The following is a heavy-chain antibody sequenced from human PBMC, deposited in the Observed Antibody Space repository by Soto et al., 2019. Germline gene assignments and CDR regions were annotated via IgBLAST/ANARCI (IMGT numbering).Heavy chain of an antibody. CDR3: ATDKVAFDM. J-gene: IGHJ3*02. CDR2: VNPSGGST. Sequence: ASVKVSCKASGYLFTAYSMHWVRLAPGQGLEWMGVVNPSGGSTKYAQNFQGRVTMTRDTSTTTIYMELSSLRSDDTAIYYCATDKVAFDMWGQGTMVTVSS. CDR1: GYLFTAYS. D-gene: IGHD3-9*01. V-gene: IGHV1-46*01.